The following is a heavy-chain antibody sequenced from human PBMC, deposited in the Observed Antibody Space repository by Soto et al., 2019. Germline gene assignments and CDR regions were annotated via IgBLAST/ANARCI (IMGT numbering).Heavy chain of an antibody. J-gene: IGHJ4*02. V-gene: IGHV5-51*01. CDR2: IYPRDSDT. D-gene: IGHD3-3*01. Sequence: GESLKISCKGSGYSFTTYWIGWVRQMPGKGLEWMGIIYPRDSDTRYNPSFQGQVTISADKSISTAYLQWSSLKASDTAMYYCASPLRYDFWSGYVFDYWGQGTLVTVSS. CDR3: ASPLRYDFWSGYVFDY. CDR1: GYSFTTYW.